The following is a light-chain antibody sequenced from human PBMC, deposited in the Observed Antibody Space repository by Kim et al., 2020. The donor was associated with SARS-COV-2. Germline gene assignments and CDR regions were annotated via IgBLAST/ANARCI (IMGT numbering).Light chain of an antibody. J-gene: IGLJ2*01. V-gene: IGLV2-8*01. CDR1: SSDVGVYKY. Sequence: GQPFPIPRTGTSSDVGVYKYVSCYQQHPGNAPKLMFYEVSKRPSGAPDRFSGSKSGNAAALTVSGLQAEDEADYYCSSYAGSNNLVFGGGTQLTVL. CDR3: SSYAGSNNLV. CDR2: EVS.